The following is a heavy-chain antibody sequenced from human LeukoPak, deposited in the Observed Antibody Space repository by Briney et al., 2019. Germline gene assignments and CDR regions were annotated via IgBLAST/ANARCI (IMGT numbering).Heavy chain of an antibody. V-gene: IGHV1-18*01. CDR1: GYTFISYG. D-gene: IGHD4-17*01. CDR3: ARDRGDYGDYLDAFDI. Sequence: ASVKVSCKASGYTFISYGISWVRQAPGQGLEWMGWISAYNGNTHYAQKLQGRVTMTTDTSTSTAYMELRSLRSDDTAVYYCARDRGDYGDYLDAFDIWGQGTMVTVSS. J-gene: IGHJ3*02. CDR2: ISAYNGNT.